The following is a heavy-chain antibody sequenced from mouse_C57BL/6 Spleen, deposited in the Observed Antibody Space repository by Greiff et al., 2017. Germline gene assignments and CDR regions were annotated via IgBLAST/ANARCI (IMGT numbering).Heavy chain of an antibody. J-gene: IGHJ3*01. CDR2: ISYDGSN. Sequence: EVQLVESGPGLVKPSQSLSLTCSVTGYSITSGYYWNWIRQFPGNKLEWMGYISYDGSNNYNPSLKNRISITRDTSKNQFFLKLNSVTTEDTATYYCARDPAYYGSSSAWFAYWGQGTLVTVSA. V-gene: IGHV3-6*01. CDR1: GYSITSGYY. D-gene: IGHD1-1*01. CDR3: ARDPAYYGSSSAWFAY.